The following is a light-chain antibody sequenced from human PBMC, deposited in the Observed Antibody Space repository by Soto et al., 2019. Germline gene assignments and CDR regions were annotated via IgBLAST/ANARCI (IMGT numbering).Light chain of an antibody. Sequence: DIQMTQSPSSLSASVGDRVIITCRASQTISNYVNWYQQKPGKAPQLLIYGTSSLHGGVPSRFSGSGPGTEFTLTISSLQPEAFATYSCQQRYTTPHTFGQGTKVEI. CDR3: QQRYTTPHT. J-gene: IGKJ2*01. CDR2: GTS. V-gene: IGKV1-39*01. CDR1: QTISNY.